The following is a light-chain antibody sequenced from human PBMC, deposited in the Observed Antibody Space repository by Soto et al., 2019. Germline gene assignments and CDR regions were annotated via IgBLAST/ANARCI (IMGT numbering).Light chain of an antibody. CDR2: AAS. V-gene: IGKV1-39*01. Sequence: DIQMTQSPSSLSASVGDRVTITCRASQSISSYLTWYQQKPGKAPQLLIYAASSLQSGVPSRFSGSGSGTAFTLTISSLQPEDFATYYWQQSYSTPPRTFGQGTKLEIK. CDR3: QQSYSTPPRT. J-gene: IGKJ2*01. CDR1: QSISSY.